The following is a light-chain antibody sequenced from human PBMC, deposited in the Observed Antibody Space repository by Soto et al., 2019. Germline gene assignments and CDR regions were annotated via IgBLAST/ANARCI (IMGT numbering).Light chain of an antibody. CDR3: QLSSYFLT. CDR1: QSVSSY. CDR2: DAS. V-gene: IGKV3-11*01. J-gene: IGKJ4*01. Sequence: EIVLTQSPATLSLSPGERATLSCRASQSVSSYLAWYQQKPGQAPRLLIYDASNRATGIPARFSGSGSGTDFTLTIGSLEPEDFAVYYCQLSSYFLTFGGGTSVDIK.